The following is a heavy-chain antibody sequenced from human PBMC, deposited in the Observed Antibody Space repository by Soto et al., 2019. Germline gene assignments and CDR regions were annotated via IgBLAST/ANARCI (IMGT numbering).Heavy chain of an antibody. CDR3: ARLEKEDTGGSFYLRRQYYFDY. CDR1: GGSISSYY. Sequence: SETLSLTCTVSGGSISSYYWSWIRQPPGKGLEWIGYIYYSGSTNYNPSLKSRVTISVDTSKNQFSLKLSSVTAADTAVYYCARLEKEDTGGSFYLRRQYYFDYWGQGTLVTVSS. V-gene: IGHV4-59*01. CDR2: IYYSGST. D-gene: IGHD3-10*01. J-gene: IGHJ4*02.